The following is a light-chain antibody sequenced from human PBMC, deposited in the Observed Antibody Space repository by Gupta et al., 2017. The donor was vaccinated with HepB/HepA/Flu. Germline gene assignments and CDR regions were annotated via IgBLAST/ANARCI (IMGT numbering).Light chain of an antibody. CDR2: GAS. V-gene: IGKV3-15*01. J-gene: IGKJ1*01. CDR1: QSVSNN. CDR3: QQYNNWPVT. Sequence: TVITHSPVTLSVSPGNSATLSCRASQSVSNNIAWYLQQPGQAHRLLISGASVRATGVPARFSGSGSGTEFTLTISSLQSEDFAVYCCQQYNNWPVTFGQGTKVEIK.